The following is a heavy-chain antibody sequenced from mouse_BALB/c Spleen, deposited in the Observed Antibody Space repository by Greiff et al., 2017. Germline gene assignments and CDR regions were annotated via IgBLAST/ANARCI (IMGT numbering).Heavy chain of an antibody. CDR1: GYTFTDYE. Sequence: QVQLQQSGAELVRPGASVTLSCKASGYTFTDYEMHWVKQTPVHGLEWIGAIDPETGGTAYNQKFKGKATLTADKSSSTAYMELRSLTSEDSAVYYCTRSGYDYGSAYWGQGTTLTVSS. D-gene: IGHD2-4*01. CDR3: TRSGYDYGSAY. V-gene: IGHV1-15*01. CDR2: IDPETGGT. J-gene: IGHJ2*01.